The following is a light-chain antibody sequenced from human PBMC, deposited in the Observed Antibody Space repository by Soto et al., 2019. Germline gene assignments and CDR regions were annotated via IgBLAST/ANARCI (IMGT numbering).Light chain of an antibody. CDR2: AAS. CDR3: LGYDSAPTWT. J-gene: IGKJ1*01. V-gene: IGKV1-27*01. Sequence: DIQMTQSPSSLSPSVGDRVTITCRASQGISSYLAWFQQKPGKVPKLLIYAASTLQSGVPSRFSGSGSGTDFTLPIRSLQPEDVATYYCLGYDSAPTWTFGQGTKVEIK. CDR1: QGISSY.